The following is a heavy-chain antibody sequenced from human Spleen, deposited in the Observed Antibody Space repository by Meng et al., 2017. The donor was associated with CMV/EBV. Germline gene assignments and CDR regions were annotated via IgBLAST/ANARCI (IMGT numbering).Heavy chain of an antibody. CDR2: IKQDGSKK. J-gene: IGHJ4*02. Sequence: GGSLRLSCAASGFTFSSYWMSWVRQAPGKGLEWVANIKQDGSKKYYVDSVKGRFTISRDNAKNSLYLQMNSLRAEDTAVYYCARGLGVSDQRYYDFWSGYPSHQTPYFDYWGQGTLVTVSS. CDR1: GFTFSSYW. CDR3: ARGLGVSDQRYYDFWSGYPSHQTPYFDY. D-gene: IGHD3-3*01. V-gene: IGHV3-7*01.